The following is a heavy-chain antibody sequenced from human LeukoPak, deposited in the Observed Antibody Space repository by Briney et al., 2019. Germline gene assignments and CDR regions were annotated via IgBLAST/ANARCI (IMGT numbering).Heavy chain of an antibody. CDR1: GFTFSSYS. CDR2: ISSSSSYI. V-gene: IGHV3-21*01. CDR3: ARDGGGTYYDFWSGYYPYYYYYGMDV. J-gene: IGHJ6*02. D-gene: IGHD3-3*01. Sequence: GGSLRLSCAASGFTFSSYSMNWVRQAPGKGLEWVSSISSSSSYIYYADSVKGRFTISRDNAKNSLYLQMNSLRAEDTAVYYCARDGGGTYYDFWSGYYPYYYYYGMDVWGQGTTVTVSS.